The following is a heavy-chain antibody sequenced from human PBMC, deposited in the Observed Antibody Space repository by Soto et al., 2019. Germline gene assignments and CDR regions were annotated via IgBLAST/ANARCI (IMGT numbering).Heavy chain of an antibody. CDR3: ARLPYGGNPLRDY. CDR2: VYYSGST. CDR1: GGSISSSSYY. D-gene: IGHD2-15*01. V-gene: IGHV4-39*01. Sequence: SETLSLTCTVSGGSISSSSYYWGWIRQPPGKGLEWIGTVYYSGSTYYNPSLKSRVTISVDTSKNQFSLKLSSVTAADTAVYYWARLPYGGNPLRDYWGQGTLVTVSS. J-gene: IGHJ4*02.